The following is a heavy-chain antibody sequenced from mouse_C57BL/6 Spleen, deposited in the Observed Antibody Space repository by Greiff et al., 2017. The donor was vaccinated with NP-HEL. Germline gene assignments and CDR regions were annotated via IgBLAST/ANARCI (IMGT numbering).Heavy chain of an antibody. V-gene: IGHV5-17*01. CDR2: ISSGSGTI. CDR1: GFTFSDYG. J-gene: IGHJ4*01. CDR3: ARSDSYAMDY. Sequence: EVQLVESGGGLVKPGGSLKLSCAASGFTFSDYGMHWVRQAPEKGLEWVAYISSGSGTIYYADPVKGRFTISRDNAKNNLFLQMTSLRSEDTAMYYCARSDSYAMDYWGQGTSVTVSS.